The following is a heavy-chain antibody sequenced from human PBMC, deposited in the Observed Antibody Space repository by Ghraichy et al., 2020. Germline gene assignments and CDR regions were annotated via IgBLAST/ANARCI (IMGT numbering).Heavy chain of an antibody. CDR1: GFIFSSYG. CDR3: ATDTLLADYAYGFDI. Sequence: GGSLRLSCAASGFIFSSYGMNWVRQAPGKGLEWVSAVTGSGGSTYYADSVKGRFTISRDNSKNTLYLQMNTLRAEDTALYYCATDTLLADYAYGFDIWGQGTMVTVSS. V-gene: IGHV3-23*01. J-gene: IGHJ3*02. CDR2: VTGSGGST. D-gene: IGHD3-16*01.